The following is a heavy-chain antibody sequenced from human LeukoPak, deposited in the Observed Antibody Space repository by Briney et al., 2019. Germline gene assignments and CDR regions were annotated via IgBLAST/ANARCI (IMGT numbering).Heavy chain of an antibody. CDR1: GGSISSSSYY. Sequence: PSETLSLTCTVSGGSISSSSYYWGWIRQPPGKGLEWIGSIYYSGSTYYNPSLKSRVTISVDTSKNQFSLKLRSVTAADTAVYYCAREGNGPAYYHFYYMDVWGKGTTVTVSS. CDR3: AREGNGPAYYHFYYMDV. CDR2: IYYSGST. V-gene: IGHV4-39*07. J-gene: IGHJ6*03. D-gene: IGHD1-1*01.